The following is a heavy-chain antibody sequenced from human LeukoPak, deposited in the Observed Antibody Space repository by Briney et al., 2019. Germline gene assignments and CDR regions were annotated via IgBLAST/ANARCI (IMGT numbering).Heavy chain of an antibody. CDR1: GFTFSSYA. Sequence: PGGSLRLSCAASGFTFSSYAMHWVRQAPGKGLEWVAVISYDGSNKHYADSVKGRFTISRDNSKNTLYLQMNSLRAEDTAVYYCARDHDGIASFDIWGQGTMVTVSS. CDR2: ISYDGSNK. J-gene: IGHJ3*02. CDR3: ARDHDGIASFDI. V-gene: IGHV3-30-3*01. D-gene: IGHD3-22*01.